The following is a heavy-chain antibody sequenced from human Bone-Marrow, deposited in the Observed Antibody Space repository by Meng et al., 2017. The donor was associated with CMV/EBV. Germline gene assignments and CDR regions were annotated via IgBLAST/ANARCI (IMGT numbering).Heavy chain of an antibody. CDR1: GYTFTSYG. Sequence: ASVKVSCKASGYTFTSYGISWVRQAPGQGLEWMGWISAYNGNTNYAQKLQGRVTMTTDTSTSTAYMELRSLRSDDTAVYYCARAGVAVAGNYYYGMDVWGQGTTVTVSS. CDR2: ISAYNGNT. CDR3: ARAGVAVAGNYYYGMDV. J-gene: IGHJ6*02. V-gene: IGHV1-18*01. D-gene: IGHD6-19*01.